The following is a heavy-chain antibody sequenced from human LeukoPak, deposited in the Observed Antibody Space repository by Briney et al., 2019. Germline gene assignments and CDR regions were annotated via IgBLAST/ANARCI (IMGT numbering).Heavy chain of an antibody. D-gene: IGHD1-1*01. CDR2: ISAYNGNT. CDR1: GYTFTSYG. Sequence: ASVKVSYKASGYTFTSYGISWVRQAPGQGLEWMGWISAYNGNTNYAQKLQGRVTMTTDTSTSTAYMELRGLRSDDTAVYYCARAEKLERLDYWGQGTLVTVSS. J-gene: IGHJ4*02. V-gene: IGHV1-18*01. CDR3: ARAEKLERLDY.